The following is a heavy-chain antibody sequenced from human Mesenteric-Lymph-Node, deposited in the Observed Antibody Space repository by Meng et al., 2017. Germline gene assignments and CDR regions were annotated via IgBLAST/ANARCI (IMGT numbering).Heavy chain of an antibody. CDR1: GDSVTSNSAA. CDR3: ARDSSSSAYSPFDY. CDR2: TYYRSKWYN. J-gene: IGHJ4*02. D-gene: IGHD3-22*01. Sequence: VQLHQSVPGLVTPSQTLSLTLAISGDSVTSNSAAWNWIRQSPSRGLEWLGRTYYRSKWYNDYAVSVKSRITINPDTSKNQFSLQLNSVTPEDTAVYYCARDSSSSAYSPFDYWGQGTLVTVSS. V-gene: IGHV6-1*01.